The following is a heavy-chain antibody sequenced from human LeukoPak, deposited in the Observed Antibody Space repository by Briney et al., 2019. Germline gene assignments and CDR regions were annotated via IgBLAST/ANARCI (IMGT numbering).Heavy chain of an antibody. Sequence: GRSLRLSCAASGFTFHDYAMHWVRQAPGKGLEWVSGISWNSGSIGYADSVKGRFTISRDNAKNSLYPQMNSLRAEDTALYYCAKDGGGYCSSTSCYKLDYYYGMDVWGQGTTVTVSS. CDR2: ISWNSGSI. V-gene: IGHV3-9*01. CDR1: GFTFHDYA. D-gene: IGHD2-2*02. J-gene: IGHJ6*02. CDR3: AKDGGGYCSSTSCYKLDYYYGMDV.